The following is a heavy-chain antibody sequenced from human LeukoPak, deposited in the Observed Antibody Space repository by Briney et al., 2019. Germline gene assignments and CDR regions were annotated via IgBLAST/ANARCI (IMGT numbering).Heavy chain of an antibody. CDR2: IIPIFGTA. J-gene: IGHJ6*03. V-gene: IGHV1-69*05. Sequence: SVKVSCKASGGTFSCYAISWARQAPGQGPEWMGGIIPIFGTANYAQKFQGRVTITTDESTSTAYMELSSLRSEDTAVYYCARGGLAAGDYYYMDVWGKGTTATVSS. D-gene: IGHD6-25*01. CDR1: GGTFSCYA. CDR3: ARGGLAAGDYYYMDV.